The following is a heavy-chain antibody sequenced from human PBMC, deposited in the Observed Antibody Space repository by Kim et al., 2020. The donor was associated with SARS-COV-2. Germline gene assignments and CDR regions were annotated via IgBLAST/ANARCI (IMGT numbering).Heavy chain of an antibody. CDR1: GFTFSDYY. J-gene: IGHJ5*02. V-gene: IGHV3-11*03. CDR2: ISSSSSYT. D-gene: IGHD5-18*01. Sequence: GGSLRLSCAASGFTFSDYYMSWIRQAPGKGLEWVSYISSSSSYTNYADSVKGRFTISRDNAKNSLYLQMNSLRAEDTAVYYCASLRDTAMVTVTWGQGTLVTVSS. CDR3: ASLRDTAMVTVT.